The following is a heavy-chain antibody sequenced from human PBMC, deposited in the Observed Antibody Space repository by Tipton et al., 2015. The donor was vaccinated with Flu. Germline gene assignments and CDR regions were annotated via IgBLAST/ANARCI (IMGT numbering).Heavy chain of an antibody. CDR1: GDSVSGNTGA. CDR2: TYYESEWRR. J-gene: IGHJ4*02. D-gene: IGHD1-26*01. Sequence: GLVKPSQTLSLTCAISGDSVSGNTGAWNWIRQSPSRGLEWLGRTYYESEWRRDYAVSMKSRIVINPDTSKNQFSLQLNSVTPEDTAVYYCARDLRGTWDLDSWGQGTQVTVSS. V-gene: IGHV6-1*01. CDR3: ARDLRGTWDLDS.